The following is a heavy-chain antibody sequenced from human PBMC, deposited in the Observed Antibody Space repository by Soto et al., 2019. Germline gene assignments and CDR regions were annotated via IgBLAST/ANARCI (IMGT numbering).Heavy chain of an antibody. D-gene: IGHD5-12*01. CDR1: GYTFTSYG. CDR3: ARVASIVATIYYYGMDV. Sequence: GASVKVSCKASGYTFTSYGISWVRQAPGQGLEWMGWISAYNGNTNYAQKLQGRVTMTTDTSTSTAYMELRSLRSDDTAVYYCARVASIVATIYYYGMDVWGQGTTVTVSS. J-gene: IGHJ6*02. CDR2: ISAYNGNT. V-gene: IGHV1-18*01.